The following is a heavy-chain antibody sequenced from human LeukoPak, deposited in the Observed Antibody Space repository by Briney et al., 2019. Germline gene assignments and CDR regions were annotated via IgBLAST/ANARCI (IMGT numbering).Heavy chain of an antibody. CDR1: GGSISSYY. V-gene: IGHV4-59*01. J-gene: IGHJ5*02. CDR3: AREGRYYYDSSGYPWFDP. CDR2: IYYSGST. D-gene: IGHD3-22*01. Sequence: PSETLSLTCTVSGGSISSYYWSWIRQPPGKGLEWIGYIYYSGSTNYNPSLKSRVTISVGTSKNQFSLKLSSVTAADTAVYYCAREGRYYYDSSGYPWFDPWGQGTLVTVSS.